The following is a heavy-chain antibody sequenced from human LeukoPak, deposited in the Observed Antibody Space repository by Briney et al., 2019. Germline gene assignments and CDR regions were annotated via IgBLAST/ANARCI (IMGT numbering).Heavy chain of an antibody. CDR2: IYTSGST. Sequence: SETLSLTCTVSGGSISSGSYYWSWIRQPAGKGLEWIGRIYTSGSTNYNPSLKSRVTISVDTSKNQFSLKLSSATAADTAVYYCAGDTENFDYWGQGTLVTVSS. CDR3: AGDTENFDY. J-gene: IGHJ4*02. D-gene: IGHD4-11*01. CDR1: GGSISSGSYY. V-gene: IGHV4-61*02.